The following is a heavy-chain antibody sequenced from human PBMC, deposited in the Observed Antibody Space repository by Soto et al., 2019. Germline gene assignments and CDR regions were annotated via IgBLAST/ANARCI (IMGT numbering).Heavy chain of an antibody. J-gene: IGHJ4*02. CDR1: GGSISSYY. V-gene: IGHV4-59*01. CDR2: IYCSGST. CDR3: ARVWGYAFDY. Sequence: PSETLSLTCTVSGGSISSYYWSWIRQPPGKGLEWIGYIYCSGSTNYNPSPKSRVTISVDTSKTQFSLKLSSVTAADLAVYYCARVWGYAFDYWGQGTLVTVSS. D-gene: IGHD3-16*01.